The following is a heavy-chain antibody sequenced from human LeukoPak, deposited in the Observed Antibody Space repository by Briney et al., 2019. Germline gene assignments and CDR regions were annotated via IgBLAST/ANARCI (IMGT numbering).Heavy chain of an antibody. Sequence: GASVKVPCKASGGTFSSYAISWVRQAPGQGLEWMGGIIPIFGTANYAQKFQGRVTITADESTSTAYMELSSLRSEDTAVYYCAAVDTAMVTVDGYFDYWGQGTLVTVSS. CDR1: GGTFSSYA. J-gene: IGHJ4*02. D-gene: IGHD5-18*01. CDR3: AAVDTAMVTVDGYFDY. V-gene: IGHV1-69*13. CDR2: IIPIFGTA.